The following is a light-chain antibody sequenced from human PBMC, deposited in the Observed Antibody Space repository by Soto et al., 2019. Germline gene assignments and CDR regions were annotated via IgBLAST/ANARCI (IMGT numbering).Light chain of an antibody. CDR1: QGISSY. Sequence: AIRMTQSPSSFSASTGDRGTITCRPSQGISSYLAWYQQKPGKAPKLLIYAASTLQSGVPSRFSGSGSGTDFTLTISCLQSEDFATYYCQQYYSYPRTFGQGTRLEI. V-gene: IGKV1-8*01. CDR2: AAS. CDR3: QQYYSYPRT. J-gene: IGKJ5*01.